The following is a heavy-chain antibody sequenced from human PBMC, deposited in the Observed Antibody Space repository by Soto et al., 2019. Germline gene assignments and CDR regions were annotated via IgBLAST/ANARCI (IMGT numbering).Heavy chain of an antibody. V-gene: IGHV1-3*01. CDR1: GYTFSAYA. J-gene: IGHJ4*02. Sequence: ASVKVSCKASGYTFSAYAIHWVRQAPGQRPERMGWIDANNGKTKYSEKFQGRVTITRDTSATTAYMELSRLSSEDTAVYHCARGRWTQRTADYYLDYWGQGTLVTVSS. CDR3: ARGRWTQRTADYYLDY. CDR2: IDANNGKT. D-gene: IGHD1-1*01.